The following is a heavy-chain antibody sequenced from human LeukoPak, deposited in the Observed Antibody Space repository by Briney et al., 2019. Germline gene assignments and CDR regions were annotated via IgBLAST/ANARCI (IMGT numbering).Heavy chain of an antibody. D-gene: IGHD3-10*01. CDR3: ARAQGSGSYADFDY. J-gene: IGHJ4*02. CDR2: ISYDGSNK. CDR1: GFTFSSYA. V-gene: IGHV3-30-3*01. Sequence: GGSLRLSCAASGFTFSSYAMHWVRQAPGKGLVWVAVISYDGSNKYYADSVKGRFTISRDNSKNTLYLQMNSLRAEDTAVYYCARAQGSGSYADFDYWGQGTLVTVSS.